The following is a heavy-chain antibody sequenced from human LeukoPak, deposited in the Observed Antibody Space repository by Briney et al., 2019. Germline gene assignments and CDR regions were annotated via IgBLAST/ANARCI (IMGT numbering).Heavy chain of an antibody. CDR3: AKDSAKKYDDY. CDR1: GFTFSSYA. D-gene: IGHD2/OR15-2a*01. J-gene: IGHJ4*02. CDR2: IGGSGGST. V-gene: IGHV3-23*01. Sequence: GGSLRLSCAASGFTFSSYAMSWVRQAPGKGLEWVSAIGGSGGSTYYADSVKGRFTISRDSSKNTLYLQMNRLRAEDTAVYYCAKDSAKKYDDYWGQGTLVTVSS.